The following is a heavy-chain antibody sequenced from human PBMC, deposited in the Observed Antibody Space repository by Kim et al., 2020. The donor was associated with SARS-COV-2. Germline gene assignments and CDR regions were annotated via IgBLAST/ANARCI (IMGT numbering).Heavy chain of an antibody. J-gene: IGHJ4*02. CDR2: IYYSGST. CDR1: GGSVSSGSYY. CDR3: ARDRRRDGDYDY. V-gene: IGHV4-61*01. Sequence: SETLSLTCTVSGGSVSSGSYYWSWIRQPPGKGLEWIGYIYYSGSTNYNPSLKSRVTISVDTSKNQFSLKLSSVTAADTAVYYCARDRRRDGDYDYWGQGTLVTVSS. D-gene: IGHD4-17*01.